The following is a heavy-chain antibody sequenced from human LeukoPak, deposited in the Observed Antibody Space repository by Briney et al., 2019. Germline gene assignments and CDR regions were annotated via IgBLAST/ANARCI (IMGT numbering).Heavy chain of an antibody. CDR2: ISAYNGNT. D-gene: IGHD3-16*01. CDR3: ARGPFYDYVWGSLYYFDY. V-gene: IGHV1-18*01. CDR1: GYTFTSYG. Sequence: GASVKVSCKASGYTFTSYGISWVRQAPGQGLEWMGWISAYNGNTNYAQKLQGRVTMTTDTSTSTAYMELSSLRSEDTAVYYCARGPFYDYVWGSLYYFDYWGQGTLVTVSS. J-gene: IGHJ4*02.